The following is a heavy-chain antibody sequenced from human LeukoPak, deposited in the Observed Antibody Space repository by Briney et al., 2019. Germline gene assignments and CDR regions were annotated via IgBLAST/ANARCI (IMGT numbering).Heavy chain of an antibody. CDR1: GYTFNSHG. CDR3: ARDALAGLRPTDNWFDP. CDR2: ISTYHGNT. Sequence: ASVKVFCKASGYTFNSHGISWVRQAPGQGLEWMGWISTYHGNTNYAQKLQGRVTMTTDTSTSTAYMELRSLRSDDTAVYYCARDALAGLRPTDNWFDPWGQGTLVTVSS. V-gene: IGHV1-18*01. D-gene: IGHD6-19*01. J-gene: IGHJ5*02.